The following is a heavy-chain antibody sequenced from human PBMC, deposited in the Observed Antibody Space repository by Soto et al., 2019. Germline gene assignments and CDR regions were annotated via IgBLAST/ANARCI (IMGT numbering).Heavy chain of an antibody. Sequence: SGPTLVNPTATLTLTCTFSGFSVATTGVGVGWVRQPPGKALEFLAVIYWNDDKRYSPSLRNRLTITKDASRNQVVLKMTDMDPVDTATYYCAHIDYTDYLTRPLDDWGQGTSVTVSS. CDR2: IYWNDDK. V-gene: IGHV2-5*01. J-gene: IGHJ4*02. D-gene: IGHD4-17*01. CDR3: AHIDYTDYLTRPLDD. CDR1: GFSVATTGVG.